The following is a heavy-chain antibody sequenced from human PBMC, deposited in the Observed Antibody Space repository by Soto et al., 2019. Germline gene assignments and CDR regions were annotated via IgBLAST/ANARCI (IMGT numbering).Heavy chain of an antibody. CDR2: IIPIFGTA. J-gene: IGHJ6*02. V-gene: IGHV1-69*13. CDR3: ARGDYQDYYYGMDV. CDR1: GGTFSSYA. D-gene: IGHD4-17*01. Sequence: SVKVSCKXSGGTFSSYAISWVRQAPGQGLEWMGGIIPIFGTANYAQKFQGRVTITADESTSTAYMELSSLRSEDTAVYYCARGDYQDYYYGMDVWGQGTTVTVSS.